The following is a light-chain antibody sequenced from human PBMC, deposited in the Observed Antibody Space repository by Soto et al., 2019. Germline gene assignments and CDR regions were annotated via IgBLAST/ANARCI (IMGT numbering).Light chain of an antibody. CDR3: QHYGSSTWT. CDR2: GAS. J-gene: IGKJ1*01. CDR1: QSVSSSY. Sequence: EIVLTQSPGTLSLSPGERATLSCRASQSVSSSYLAWYQQKPGQAPGLLIYGASSRATGIPDRFSGSGSGTDFTLTISRLEPEDFAVYYCQHYGSSTWTFGQGTKVESK. V-gene: IGKV3-20*01.